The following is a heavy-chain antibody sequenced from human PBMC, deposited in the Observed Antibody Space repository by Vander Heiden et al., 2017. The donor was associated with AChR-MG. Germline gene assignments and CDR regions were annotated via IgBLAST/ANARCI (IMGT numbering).Heavy chain of an antibody. J-gene: IGHJ2*01. CDR2: FYYTGST. Sequence: QLQLQESGPGLVKPSETLSLTCTVSGGSISSSSYYWGWIRQPPGKGLEWIGSFYYTGSTYYNPSLKSRVTISVDTSKNQFSLKLSSVTAADTAVYYCARHVPGVYWYFDLWGRGTLVTVSS. V-gene: IGHV4-39*01. CDR3: ARHVPGVYWYFDL. CDR1: GGSISSSSYY. D-gene: IGHD7-27*01.